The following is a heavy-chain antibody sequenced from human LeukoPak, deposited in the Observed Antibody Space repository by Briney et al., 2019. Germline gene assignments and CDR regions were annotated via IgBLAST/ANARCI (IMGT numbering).Heavy chain of an antibody. CDR3: ARQQLSQLYWFDN. CDR2: IYYTGST. Sequence: SETLSLTCAVTGGTISSSNWWWCGQPPGKGLEWIGYIYYTGSTNYNPSLKSRVTISVEPSKNQLSLKLRYLNAADTAVYYCARQQLSQLYWFDNWGQGTLVTVSS. J-gene: IGHJ5*02. CDR1: GGTISSSN. V-gene: IGHV4-59*08. D-gene: IGHD6-6*01.